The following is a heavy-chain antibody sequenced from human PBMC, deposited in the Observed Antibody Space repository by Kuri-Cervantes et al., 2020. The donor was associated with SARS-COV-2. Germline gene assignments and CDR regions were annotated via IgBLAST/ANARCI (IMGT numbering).Heavy chain of an antibody. CDR2: ITESGST. Sequence: SQTLSLTCAVYGGSSSDDKWSWIRQAPGKGLEWVGEITESGSTNHNPSLKGRVSMSVDTSKKQFSLKLTSVTAADTAIYYCARGRYDVTMIVVVVTAASSYFDLWGRGTLVTVSS. J-gene: IGHJ2*01. D-gene: IGHD3-22*01. CDR3: ARGRYDVTMIVVVVTAASSYFDL. CDR1: GGSSSDDK. V-gene: IGHV4-34*01.